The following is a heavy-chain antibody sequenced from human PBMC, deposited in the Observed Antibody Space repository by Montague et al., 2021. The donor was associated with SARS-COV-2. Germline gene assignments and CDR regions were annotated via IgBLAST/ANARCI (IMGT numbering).Heavy chain of an antibody. Sequence: SETLSLTCTVSGGSISSSSYYWGWLRQPPEKGLEWIGCIYYSGSTYYNPSLKSRVTISVDTTKNQFSLKLSTVAAADTAVYYCARECGSGSYLVYWGQGTLVTVSS. CDR3: ARECGSGSYLVY. V-gene: IGHV4-39*01. J-gene: IGHJ4*02. D-gene: IGHD3-10*01. CDR2: IYYSGST. CDR1: GGSISSSSYY.